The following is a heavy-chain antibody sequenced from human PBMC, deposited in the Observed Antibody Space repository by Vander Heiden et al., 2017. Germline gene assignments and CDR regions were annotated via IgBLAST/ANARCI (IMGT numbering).Heavy chain of an antibody. V-gene: IGHV3-23*01. CDR2: ISDSGGST. J-gene: IGHJ4*02. D-gene: IGHD3-10*01. Sequence: EVQLLESGGGLVQRGGSLRLSCAASGFTFSSYAMSWVRQAPGKGLEWVSTISDSGGSTYYADSVKGRFTISRDSSKNTLYLQMNSLRAEDTAVYYCAKDLPRSYGSVIGVLDYWGQGTLGTVS. CDR3: AKDLPRSYGSVIGVLDY. CDR1: GFTFSSYA.